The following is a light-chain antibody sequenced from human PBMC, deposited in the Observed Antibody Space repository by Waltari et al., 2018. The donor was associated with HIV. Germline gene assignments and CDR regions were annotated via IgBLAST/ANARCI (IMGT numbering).Light chain of an antibody. CDR1: SSDAGDDNY. Sequence: QSALTQPPSASGSPGQSVTISCTGISSDAGDDNYVSWYQQSPGKAPKLIIYEVSKRPAGVPDRFSGSKSGNTASLTVSGLQADDEADYYCSSYAGSSTSVFGGGTKLTVL. V-gene: IGLV2-8*01. CDR2: EVS. CDR3: SSYAGSSTSV. J-gene: IGLJ3*02.